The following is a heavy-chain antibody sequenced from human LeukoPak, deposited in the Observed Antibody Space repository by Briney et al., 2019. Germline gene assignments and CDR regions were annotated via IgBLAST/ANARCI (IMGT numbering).Heavy chain of an antibody. J-gene: IGHJ6*03. Sequence: PGGSLRLSCAASGFTFSSYWMSWVRQAPGKGLEWVANIKQDGSEKYYVDSVKGRFTISRDNAKNSLYLQMNSLRAEDTAVYYCARAQTSYCGGDCYLDYYYYMDVWGKGTTATVSS. CDR1: GFTFSSYW. D-gene: IGHD2-21*02. V-gene: IGHV3-7*01. CDR3: ARAQTSYCGGDCYLDYYYYMDV. CDR2: IKQDGSEK.